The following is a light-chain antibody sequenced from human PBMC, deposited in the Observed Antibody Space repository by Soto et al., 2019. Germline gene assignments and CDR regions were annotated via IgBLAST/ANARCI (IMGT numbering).Light chain of an antibody. J-gene: IGKJ4*01. V-gene: IGKV3-15*01. CDR2: SAS. CDR1: QSVSNN. Sequence: EIVMTQSPATLSVSPGERATLSCRASQSVSNNLAWYQQKPGQAPRLLIYSASSRATGIPARFSGSASGAEFTLTISSLQTADFAVYYYQRYNACPLTFGGGTIVETK. CDR3: QRYNACPLT.